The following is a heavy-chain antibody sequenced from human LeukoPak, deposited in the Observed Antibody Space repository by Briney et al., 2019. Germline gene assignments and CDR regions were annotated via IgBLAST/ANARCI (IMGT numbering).Heavy chain of an antibody. CDR3: ARNPSLSDTYFDR. V-gene: IGHV1-8*01. CDR1: GYTFTDYE. CDR2: TNPSSRNR. J-gene: IGHJ4*02. Sequence: ASVKVSCKASGYTFTDYEINWVRQASGQGLEWMGWTNPSSRNRAYAPKFEGRVTMTTDTSTSTAYMELRSLTSEDTAVYYCARNPSLSDTYFDRWGQGTLVTVSS. D-gene: IGHD5-18*01.